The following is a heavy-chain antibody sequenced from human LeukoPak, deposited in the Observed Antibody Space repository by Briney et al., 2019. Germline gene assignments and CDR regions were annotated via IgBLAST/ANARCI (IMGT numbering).Heavy chain of an antibody. V-gene: IGHV3-11*01. CDR2: IGSGGGPI. CDR3: ARALRDSSWYYEY. CDR1: GFTFSDYY. J-gene: IGHJ4*02. Sequence: GGSLRLSCAASGFTFSDYYMSWFRQAPGKGLEWVSYIGSGGGPIYYADSVKGRFTISRDNAESSLYLQMNSLRAEDTALYYCARALRDSSWYYEYWGQGTLVTVSS. D-gene: IGHD6-13*01.